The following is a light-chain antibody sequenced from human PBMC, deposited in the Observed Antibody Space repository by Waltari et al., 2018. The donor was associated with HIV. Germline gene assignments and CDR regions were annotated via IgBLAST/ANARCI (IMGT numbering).Light chain of an antibody. Sequence: QSVLTQPPSVSAAPRQRVTISCSGSSSTIGNNAVNWYQQLPGKAPKLLIYYDDLRPSGVSARFSGSKSGTSASLAISGLHSDDEADYYCAAWDDSLHGYVFGPGTKVTV. CDR2: YDD. J-gene: IGLJ1*01. CDR3: AAWDDSLHGYV. CDR1: SSTIGNNA. V-gene: IGLV1-36*01.